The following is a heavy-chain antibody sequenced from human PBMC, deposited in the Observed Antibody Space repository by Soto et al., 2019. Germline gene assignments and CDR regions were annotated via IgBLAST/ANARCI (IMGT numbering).Heavy chain of an antibody. Sequence: ASVKVSCKASGYTFTNYHIHWVRQAPEDGLEWMGRINPSGGTTIYAQKFHGRVTMTRDASTSTVYMELSSLRSEDTAVYYCAREVLIDLNYFDYWGQGALVTVSS. CDR3: AREVLIDLNYFDY. CDR1: GYTFTNYH. D-gene: IGHD2-21*01. CDR2: INPSGGTT. V-gene: IGHV1-46*01. J-gene: IGHJ4*02.